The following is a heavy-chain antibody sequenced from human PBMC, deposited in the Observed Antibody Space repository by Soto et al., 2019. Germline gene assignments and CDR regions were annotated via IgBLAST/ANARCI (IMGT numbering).Heavy chain of an antibody. V-gene: IGHV1-18*01. CDR3: ASHKSSATYYYGSGSYYPYYYYGMDV. D-gene: IGHD3-10*01. CDR1: GYTFTSYG. Sequence: QVQLVQSGAEVKKPGASVKVSCKASGYTFTSYGISWVRQAPGQGLEWMGWISAYNGNTNYAQKLQGRVTMTTDTYTSTAYMELRSLRSDDTAVYYCASHKSSATYYYGSGSYYPYYYYGMDVWGQGTTVTVSS. CDR2: ISAYNGNT. J-gene: IGHJ6*02.